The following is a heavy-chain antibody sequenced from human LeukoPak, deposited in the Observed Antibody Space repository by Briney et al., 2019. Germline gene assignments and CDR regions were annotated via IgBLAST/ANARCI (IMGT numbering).Heavy chain of an antibody. D-gene: IGHD6-19*01. V-gene: IGHV1-2*02. CDR3: ARDRGYSSGWYSYYYYYMDV. J-gene: IGHJ6*03. CDR1: GYTFTGYY. Sequence: ASVKVSCKASGYTFTGYYMHWVRQAPGQGLEWMGWINPNSGGTNYAQKFQGRVTMTRDTSISTAYMELSRLTSDDTAVYYCARDRGYSSGWYSYYYYYMDVWGKGTTVTVSS. CDR2: INPNSGGT.